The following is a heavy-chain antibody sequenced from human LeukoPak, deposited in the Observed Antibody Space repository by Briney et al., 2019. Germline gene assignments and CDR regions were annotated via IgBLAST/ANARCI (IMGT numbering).Heavy chain of an antibody. J-gene: IGHJ4*02. CDR1: GFTFSTYS. Sequence: GGSLRLSCAASGFTFSTYSMNWVRQAPGKGLEWVSSISSSSSYIYYADSVKGRFTISRDNAKTSLYLQMNSLRAEDTAVYYCARDGYYDFWSGFNKDDYWGQGTLVTVSS. CDR2: ISSSSSYI. V-gene: IGHV3-21*01. CDR3: ARDGYYDFWSGFNKDDY. D-gene: IGHD3-3*01.